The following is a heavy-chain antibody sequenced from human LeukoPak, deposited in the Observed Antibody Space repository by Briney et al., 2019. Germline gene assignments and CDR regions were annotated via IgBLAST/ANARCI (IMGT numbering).Heavy chain of an antibody. CDR1: GLSVTSGDY. CDR3: ARDFFVVVPAARGGWFHP. V-gene: IGHV4-38-2*02. CDR2: LAHSGNA. D-gene: IGHD2-15*01. J-gene: IGHJ5*02. Sequence: SETLSLTCTVSGLSVTSGDYWGWIRQPPGKGLEWIGSLAHSGNAYYNPSLKSRIAISLDTSNNQVSLNLNSLTAADTAVYYCARDFFVVVPAARGGWFHPWGQGALVTVSS.